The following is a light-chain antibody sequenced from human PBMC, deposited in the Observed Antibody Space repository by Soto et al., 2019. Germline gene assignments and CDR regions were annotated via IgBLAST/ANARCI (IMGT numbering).Light chain of an antibody. V-gene: IGKV3-20*01. CDR3: QQYGSSRLT. CDR2: GAS. Sequence: ILLTQSPDTLSLSPGERASLSCRASQSVSSEKLAWYQQKPGQAPRLLIFGASGRATGIPERFSGSGSGTDFSLTISRLEPEDSAVYYCQQYGSSRLTSCGGTKV. CDR1: QSVSSEK. J-gene: IGKJ4*01.